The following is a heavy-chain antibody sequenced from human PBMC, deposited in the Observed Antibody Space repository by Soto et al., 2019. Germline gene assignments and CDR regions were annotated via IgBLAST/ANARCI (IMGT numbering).Heavy chain of an antibody. V-gene: IGHV4-30-4*01. Sequence: QVQLQESGPGLVKPSQTLSLTCTVSGGSISSGDYYWSWIRQPPGKGLEWIGYIYYTGSTYYIPSLKSRVTILVDTSKNQFSLNLSSVTAADTAVYFCARAGRYCSGGGCYGSGRFDPWGQGTLVTVSS. J-gene: IGHJ5*02. CDR2: IYYTGST. CDR1: GGSISSGDYY. CDR3: ARAGRYCSGGGCYGSGRFDP. D-gene: IGHD2-15*01.